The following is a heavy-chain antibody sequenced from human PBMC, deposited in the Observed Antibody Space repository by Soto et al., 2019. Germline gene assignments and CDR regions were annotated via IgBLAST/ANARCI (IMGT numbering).Heavy chain of an antibody. CDR3: SILGAYSGYDSHY. CDR2: IRSKANSYAT. D-gene: IGHD5-12*01. J-gene: IGHJ4*02. CDR1: GFTFSGSA. V-gene: IGHV3-73*02. Sequence: EVQLVESGGGLVQPGGSLKLSCAASGFTFSGSAMHWVRQASGKGLEWVARIRSKANSYATAYAASVKGRFTISRDDSKNTAYLQMNSLKTEDTAVYYCSILGAYSGYDSHYWGPGTLVTVSS.